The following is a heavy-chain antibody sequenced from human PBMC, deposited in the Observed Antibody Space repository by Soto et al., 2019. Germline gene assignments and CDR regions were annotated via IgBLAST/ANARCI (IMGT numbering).Heavy chain of an antibody. CDR3: ARVLDAFDI. D-gene: IGHD3-10*01. CDR2: IVVGSGNT. CDR1: GFTFTSSA. J-gene: IGHJ3*02. Sequence: ASVKVSCKASGFTFTSSAVQWVRQARGQRLEWIGWIVVGSGNTNYAQKLQDRVTITRDTSTNTAYMELRSLRSDDTAVYYCARVLDAFDIWGQGTMVTVSS. V-gene: IGHV1-58*01.